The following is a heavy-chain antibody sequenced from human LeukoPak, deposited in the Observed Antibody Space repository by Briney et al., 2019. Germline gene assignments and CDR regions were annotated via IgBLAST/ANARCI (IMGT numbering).Heavy chain of an antibody. CDR2: ISSSGSTI. D-gene: IGHD3-3*01. CDR3: ARDQGLRFLAPGYYGMDV. V-gene: IGHV3-48*03. CDR1: GFTFSSYE. J-gene: IGHJ6*02. Sequence: GGSLRLSCAASGFTFSSYEMNWVRQAPGKGLEWVSYISSSGSTIYYADPVKGRFTISRDNAKNSLYLQMNSLRAEDTAVYYCARDQGLRFLAPGYYGMDVWGQGTTVTVSS.